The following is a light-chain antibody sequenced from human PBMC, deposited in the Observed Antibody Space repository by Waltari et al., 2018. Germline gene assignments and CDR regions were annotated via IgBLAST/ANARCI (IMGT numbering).Light chain of an antibody. CDR1: EGISTY. J-gene: IGKJ4*01. CDR3: QQLDKYPLT. V-gene: IGKV1-9*01. Sequence: IQLTQSPSSLSASVGDKVTITCRASEGISTYLAWYQKQPGKAPKLLIYGAYTLQGGVQSRFSGSGSGTDFTLTISRLQPGDFATYYCQQLDKYPLTFGGGTKVEIK. CDR2: GAY.